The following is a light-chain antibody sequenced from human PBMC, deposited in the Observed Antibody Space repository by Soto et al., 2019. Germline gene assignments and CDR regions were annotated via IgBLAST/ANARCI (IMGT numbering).Light chain of an antibody. CDR2: EVS. Sequence: QSVLTQPASVSGSPGQSITISCTGTSSDVGGYNYVSWYQQQSGKAPKLMIHEVSNRPSGVSNRFSGSKSGNTASLTISGLQAEDEADYYCSSYSTTTPWVFGGGTKLTVL. V-gene: IGLV2-14*01. J-gene: IGLJ3*02. CDR3: SSYSTTTPWV. CDR1: SSDVGGYNY.